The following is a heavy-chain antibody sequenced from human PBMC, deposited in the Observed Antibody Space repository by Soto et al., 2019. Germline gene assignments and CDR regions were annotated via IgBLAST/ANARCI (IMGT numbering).Heavy chain of an antibody. D-gene: IGHD6-13*01. Sequence: ASVKVSCKASGGTFSSYAISWVRQAPGQGLEWMGGIIPIFGTANYAQKFQGRVTITADESTSTAYMELSSLRSEDTAVYYCAREVAAGDYYFDYWGQGTLVTVSS. J-gene: IGHJ4*02. CDR1: GGTFSSYA. CDR3: AREVAAGDYYFDY. CDR2: IIPIFGTA. V-gene: IGHV1-69*13.